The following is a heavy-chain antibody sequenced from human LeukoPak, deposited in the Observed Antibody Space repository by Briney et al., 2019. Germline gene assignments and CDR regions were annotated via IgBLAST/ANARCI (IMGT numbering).Heavy chain of an antibody. J-gene: IGHJ5*02. V-gene: IGHV4-31*03. Sequence: SETLSLTCTVSGGSISSGGYYWSWIRRHPGKGLEWIGYIHYSGSTYYNPSLKSRVTISVDTSKNQFSLKLSSVTAADTAVYYCAREVAYYYDSSGYPARTNWFDPWGQGTLVTVSS. CDR3: AREVAYYYDSSGYPARTNWFDP. CDR2: IHYSGST. D-gene: IGHD3-22*01. CDR1: GGSISSGGYY.